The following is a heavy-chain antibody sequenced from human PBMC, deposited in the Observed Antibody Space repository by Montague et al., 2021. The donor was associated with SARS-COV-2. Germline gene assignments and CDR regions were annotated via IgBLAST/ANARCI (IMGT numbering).Heavy chain of an antibody. D-gene: IGHD4-11*01. CDR2: ISTDVNKK. CDR1: GFTFSSYA. CDR3: AKDQDIDYSDLDY. J-gene: IGHJ4*02. Sequence: SLRLSCAASGFTFSSYAMHWVRQAPGKGLEWVAVISTDVNKKYYADSVKGRFTISRDTSKNTLSLQLNSLRAEDAAIYYCAKDQDIDYSDLDYWGQGTLVTVSS. V-gene: IGHV3-30*18.